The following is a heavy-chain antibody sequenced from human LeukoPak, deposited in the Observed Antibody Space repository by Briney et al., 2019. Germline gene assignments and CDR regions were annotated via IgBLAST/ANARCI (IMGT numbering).Heavy chain of an antibody. V-gene: IGHV3-66*01. CDR3: AADFYTSYHLGY. J-gene: IGHJ4*02. CDR1: GFTVTVNY. Sequence: GGPLRLSCAVSGFTVTVNYMSWVRQAPGKGLEWVSIIYRSGSISYADSIKGRFIISRDSSTNTLSLQMTSLRAEDTAVYYCAADFYTSYHLGYWGQGTLVTVSS. CDR2: IYRSGSI. D-gene: IGHD3-16*01.